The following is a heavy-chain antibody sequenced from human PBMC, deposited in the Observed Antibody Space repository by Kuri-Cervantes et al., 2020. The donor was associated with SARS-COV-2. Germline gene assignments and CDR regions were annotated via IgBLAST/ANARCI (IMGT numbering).Heavy chain of an antibody. CDR1: GGSISSGSYY. D-gene: IGHD4-23*01. CDR2: IYHSGST. Sequence: SETLSLTCTVSGGSISSGSYYWSWIRQPPGKGLEWIGSIYHSGSTYYNPSLKSRVTISVDTSKNQFSLKLSSVTAADTAVYYCARGVRWLLDYWGQGTLVTVSS. V-gene: IGHV4-39*07. J-gene: IGHJ4*02. CDR3: ARGVRWLLDY.